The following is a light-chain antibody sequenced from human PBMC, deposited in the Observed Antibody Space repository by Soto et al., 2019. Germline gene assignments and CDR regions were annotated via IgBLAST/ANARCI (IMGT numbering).Light chain of an antibody. CDR3: QQYGISRFT. CDR1: QAVSSIY. V-gene: IGKV3-20*01. J-gene: IGKJ3*01. CDR2: GAS. Sequence: DIVLTQSPGTLSLSPGERATLSCRASQAVSSIYLAWYQQKPGQAPRLLIYGASYRATGTPDRFSGSGSGTDFTLTINRLEPEDFAVYYCQQYGISRFTFGPGTKVDLK.